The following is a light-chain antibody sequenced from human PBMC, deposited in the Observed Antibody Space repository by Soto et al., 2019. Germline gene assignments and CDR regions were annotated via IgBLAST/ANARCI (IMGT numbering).Light chain of an antibody. Sequence: QSLLGHPGSVSWSPGHSITISCTGTSSDIGGYNYVSWYQQHPGKAPKLMIYEVTNRPSGVSNRFSGSKSGNTASLTISGLQAEEEADHYCSSYTSRSNLVFGTGTKVTVL. V-gene: IGLV2-14*01. CDR1: SSDIGGYNY. J-gene: IGLJ1*01. CDR2: EVT. CDR3: SSYTSRSNLV.